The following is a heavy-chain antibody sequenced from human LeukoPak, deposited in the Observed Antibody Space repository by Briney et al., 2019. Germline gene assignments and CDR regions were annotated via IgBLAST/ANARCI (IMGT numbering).Heavy chain of an antibody. D-gene: IGHD6-13*01. CDR3: ARVRSSSWYYFEY. V-gene: IGHV3-53*01. J-gene: IGHJ4*02. Sequence: PGGSLRLSCAASGFTVSSNYMTWVRLAPGKGLEWVSVIYSGGFTYYADSVKGRFTISRDNAKNTLYLQMNSLRAEDTAVYYCARVRSSSWYYFEYWGQGTLVTVSS. CDR2: IYSGGFT. CDR1: GFTVSSNY.